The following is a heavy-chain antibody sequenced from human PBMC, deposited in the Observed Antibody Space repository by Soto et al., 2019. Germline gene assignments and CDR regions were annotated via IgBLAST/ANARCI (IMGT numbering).Heavy chain of an antibody. CDR2: IYYTGHT. J-gene: IGHJ6*02. V-gene: IGHV4-39*01. D-gene: IGHD3-3*01. CDR1: GDAVSSVSYY. CDR3: GRQYDFWSPYYYTMDV. Sequence: SETLSLTCTVSGDAVSSVSYYWGWVRQPPGKGLEWIGNIYYTGHTFYNPSLKSRVTISVDTSKNQFSLNLTSVTAADTAVYFCGRQYDFWSPYYYTMDVWGQGTTVTVSS.